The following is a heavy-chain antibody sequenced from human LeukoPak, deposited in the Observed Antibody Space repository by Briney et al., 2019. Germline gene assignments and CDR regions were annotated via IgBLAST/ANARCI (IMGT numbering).Heavy chain of an antibody. CDR1: AGTFSSYA. CDR3: AREVGVADRMNYYYYIDV. CDR2: VIPIFGTA. J-gene: IGHJ6*03. Sequence: GSSVKVSCKASAGTFSSYAISWVRQAPAQGMEWMGGVIPIFGTADYSQKFQGRGTIAADEDTSTDYLELSSMRPEDTAVYYSAREVGVADRMNYYYYIDVWGKGTTVTISS. D-gene: IGHD6-19*01. V-gene: IGHV1-69*01.